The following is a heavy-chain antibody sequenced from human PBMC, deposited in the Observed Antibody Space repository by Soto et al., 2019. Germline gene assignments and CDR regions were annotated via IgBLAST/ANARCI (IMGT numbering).Heavy chain of an antibody. V-gene: IGHV1-18*01. D-gene: IGHD3-9*01. CDR2: ISAYNGNT. CDR3: ARDAPLDLYDILINY. Sequence: GASVKVSCKASGYTFTSYGISWVRQAPGQGLEWMGWISAYNGNTNYAQKLQGRVTMTTDTSTSTAYMELRSLRSDDTAVYYCARDAPLDLYDILINYWGQGTLVTVSS. CDR1: GYTFTSYG. J-gene: IGHJ4*02.